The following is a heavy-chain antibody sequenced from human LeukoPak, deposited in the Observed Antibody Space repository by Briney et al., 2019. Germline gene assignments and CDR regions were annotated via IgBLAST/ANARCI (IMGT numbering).Heavy chain of an antibody. V-gene: IGHV1-2*02. CDR3: ARERVPAVAARRGLNY. CDR2: INPNSGGT. Sequence: ASVKVPCKTSGYTFSDYSIHWVRQAPGQGLEWMGWINPNSGGTNYAQKFQGRVTMTRDTSISTVYMEMSRLRSDDTAVYYCARERVPAVAARRGLNYWGQGTLVAVSS. D-gene: IGHD6-6*01. CDR1: GYTFSDYS. J-gene: IGHJ4*02.